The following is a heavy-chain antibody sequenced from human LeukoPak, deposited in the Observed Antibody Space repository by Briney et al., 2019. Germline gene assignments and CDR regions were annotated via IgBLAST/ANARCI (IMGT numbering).Heavy chain of an antibody. D-gene: IGHD5-18*01. Sequence: GGSLRLSCAVSGFTFSNYWMTWVRQAPGKGLEWVANINPGGSETYHVDSVRGRFTISRDNAKNSLFLQMDSLRAEDTAVYYCAKTFTYGYDYLGQGTLVTVSP. V-gene: IGHV3-7*05. CDR3: AKTFTYGYDY. CDR2: INPGGSET. J-gene: IGHJ4*02. CDR1: GFTFSNYW.